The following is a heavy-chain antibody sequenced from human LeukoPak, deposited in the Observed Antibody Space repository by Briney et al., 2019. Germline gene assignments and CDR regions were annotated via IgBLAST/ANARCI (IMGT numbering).Heavy chain of an antibody. Sequence: ASVKVSCKASGYTFTSYDINWVRQATGQGLEWMGWMNPNSGNTDYAQKFQGRVTMTRNTSISTAYMELSSLRSEDTAVYYCARIAVAEDFDYWGQGTLVTVSS. CDR2: MNPNSGNT. J-gene: IGHJ4*02. D-gene: IGHD6-19*01. CDR3: ARIAVAEDFDY. CDR1: GYTFTSYD. V-gene: IGHV1-8*01.